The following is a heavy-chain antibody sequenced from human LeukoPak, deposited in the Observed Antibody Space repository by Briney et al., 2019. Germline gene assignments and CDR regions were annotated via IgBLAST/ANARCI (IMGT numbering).Heavy chain of an antibody. CDR2: INHSGST. Sequence: SETLSLTCAVYGGSFSGYYWSWIRQPPGKGLEWIGEINHSGSTNYNPSLKSRVTISVDTSKNQFSLKLSSVTAADTAVYYCAREGGCCSPYYFDYWGQGTLVTVSS. V-gene: IGHV4-34*01. CDR3: AREGGCCSPYYFDY. D-gene: IGHD2-15*01. CDR1: GGSFSGYY. J-gene: IGHJ4*02.